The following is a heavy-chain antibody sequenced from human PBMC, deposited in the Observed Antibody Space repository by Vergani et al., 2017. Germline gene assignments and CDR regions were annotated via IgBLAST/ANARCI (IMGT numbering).Heavy chain of an antibody. CDR3: ATVALRGIRFFDR. J-gene: IGHJ2*01. V-gene: IGHV1-69-2*01. D-gene: IGHD3-16*01. Sequence: EVRLEQSGAEVKRPGTTVKISCKVSGHTSSDFQIHWVQQGPGRGLEWMGLFELEDGQSIQTDKFVGRVTMTADKSMDTAYMEITSLISDDTAVYYCATVALRGIRFFDRWGRGTPVTVSS. CDR1: GHTSSDFQ. CDR2: FELEDGQS.